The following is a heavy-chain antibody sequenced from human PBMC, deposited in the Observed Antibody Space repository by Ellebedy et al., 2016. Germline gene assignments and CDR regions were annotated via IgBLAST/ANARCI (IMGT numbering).Heavy chain of an antibody. V-gene: IGHV1-2*04. D-gene: IGHD3-16*02. J-gene: IGHJ4*02. CDR2: INPNSGGT. CDR1: GYTFTGYY. Sequence: ASVKVSXXASGYTFTGYYMHWVRQAPGQGLEWMGWINPNSGGTNYAQKFQGWVTMTRDTSISTAYMELSRLRSDDTAVYYCARDGGLGELSSLDYWGQGTLVTVSS. CDR3: ARDGGLGELSSLDY.